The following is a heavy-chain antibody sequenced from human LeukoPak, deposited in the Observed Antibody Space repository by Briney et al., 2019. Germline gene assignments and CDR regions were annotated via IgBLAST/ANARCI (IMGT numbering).Heavy chain of an antibody. J-gene: IGHJ4*02. D-gene: IGHD6-19*01. CDR2: IYYSGST. Sequence: SETLSLTCAVYGGSFSGYYWRWIRQPPGKGLEWIGYIYYSGSTNYNPSLKSRVTISVDTSKNQFSLKLSSVTAADTAVYYCARSYSSGWYYFDYWGQGTLVTVSS. CDR3: ARSYSSGWYYFDY. CDR1: GGSFSGYY. V-gene: IGHV4-59*08.